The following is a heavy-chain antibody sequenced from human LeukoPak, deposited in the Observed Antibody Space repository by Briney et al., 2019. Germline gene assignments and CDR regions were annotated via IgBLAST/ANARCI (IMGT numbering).Heavy chain of an antibody. CDR2: IYYSGST. CDR1: GGSISSSSYY. CDR3: ARCGYDYIWGSYRQYYFDY. D-gene: IGHD3-16*02. J-gene: IGHJ4*02. Sequence: SETLSLTCTVSGGSISSSSYYWGLIRQPPGKGLEWIGSIYYSGSTYYNPSLKSRVTISVDTSKNQFSLKLSSVTAADTAVYYCARCGYDYIWGSYRQYYFDYWGQGTLVTVSS. V-gene: IGHV4-39*01.